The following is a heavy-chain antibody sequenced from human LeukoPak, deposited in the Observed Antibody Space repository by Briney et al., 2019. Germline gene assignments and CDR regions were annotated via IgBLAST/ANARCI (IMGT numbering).Heavy chain of an antibody. V-gene: IGHV4-59*08. Sequence: SETLSLTCTVSGGSISSYYWSWIRQPPGKGLEWIGYIYYSGSTNYNPSLKSRVTISVDTSKNQFSLKLSSVTAADTAVYYCATDDYGDRFDYWGQGTLVTVSS. CDR3: ATDDYGDRFDY. CDR2: IYYSGST. CDR1: GGSISSYY. D-gene: IGHD4-17*01. J-gene: IGHJ4*02.